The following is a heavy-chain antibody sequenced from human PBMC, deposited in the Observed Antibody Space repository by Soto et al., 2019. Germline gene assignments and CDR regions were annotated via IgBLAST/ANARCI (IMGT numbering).Heavy chain of an antibody. CDR2: ITSYGDTT. D-gene: IGHD6-19*01. Sequence: EVQLLESGGGLVQPGGSLRLSCAASGFTFSTYAMSWVRQAPGKGLEWVSGITSYGDTTYYADSVKGRFSISRDNSKNTLCLQMNGLRVEDTAVYYCANSPTTVAGTNYYFDYWGQGTLVTVSS. CDR3: ANSPTTVAGTNYYFDY. CDR1: GFTFSTYA. J-gene: IGHJ4*02. V-gene: IGHV3-23*01.